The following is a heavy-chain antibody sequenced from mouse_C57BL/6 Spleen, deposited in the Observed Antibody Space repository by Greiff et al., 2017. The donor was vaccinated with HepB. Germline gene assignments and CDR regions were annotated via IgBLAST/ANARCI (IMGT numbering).Heavy chain of an antibody. CDR3: TRERELGWFAY. D-gene: IGHD4-1*01. V-gene: IGHV1-15*01. Sequence: VKLMESGAELVRPGASVTLSCKASGYTFTDYEMHWVKQTPVHGLEWIGAIDPETGGTAYNQKFKGKAILTADKSSSTAYMELRSLTSEDSAVYYCTRERELGWFAYWGQGTLVTVSA. CDR1: GYTFTDYE. CDR2: IDPETGGT. J-gene: IGHJ3*01.